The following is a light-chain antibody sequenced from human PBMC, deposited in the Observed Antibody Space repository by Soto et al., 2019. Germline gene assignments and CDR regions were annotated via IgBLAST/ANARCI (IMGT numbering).Light chain of an antibody. CDR2: GAS. J-gene: IGKJ5*01. CDR3: LQDFNYPIP. V-gene: IGKV1-6*01. CDR1: RDIRNV. Sequence: AIRLTLSPSPLSAYVEDRVTISCRASRDIRNVLAWYQHAPGKDPKCLIYGASILHSGVPSRFSGSGSGTDFTLTISSLLPEDFATYYCLQDFNYPIPFGQGRRLEIK.